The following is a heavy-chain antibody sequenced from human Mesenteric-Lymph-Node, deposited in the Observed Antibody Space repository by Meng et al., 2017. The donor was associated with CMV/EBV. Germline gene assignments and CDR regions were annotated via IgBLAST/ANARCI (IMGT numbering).Heavy chain of an antibody. CDR2: ITTRASYV. J-gene: IGHJ6*02. V-gene: IGHV3-21*01. CDR3: ARDDGIAVAGTAYYYYGMDV. Sequence: GESLKISCAASGFTFSTYSIHWVRQAPGKGLEWVSSITTRASYVYYADSVMGRFTISRDNAKNSVYLQMNSLRAEDTAVYYCARDDGIAVAGTAYYYYGMDVWGQGTTVTVSS. CDR1: GFTFSTYS. D-gene: IGHD6-19*01.